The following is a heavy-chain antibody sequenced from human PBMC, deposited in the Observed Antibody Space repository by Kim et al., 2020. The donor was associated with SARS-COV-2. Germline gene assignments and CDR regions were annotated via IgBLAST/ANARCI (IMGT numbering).Heavy chain of an antibody. CDR2: VKQDGSDK. V-gene: IGHV3-7*01. Sequence: GGSLRLSCAASGFSFSSFWMSWVRQAPGKGLEWVANVKQDGSDKYYVDSVKGRFTISRDNAKNSLYLQMNSLRAEDTAVYYCARVGGVILNWGQGTLVTVSS. CDR3: ARVGGVILN. J-gene: IGHJ4*02. CDR1: GFSFSSFW. D-gene: IGHD3-10*01.